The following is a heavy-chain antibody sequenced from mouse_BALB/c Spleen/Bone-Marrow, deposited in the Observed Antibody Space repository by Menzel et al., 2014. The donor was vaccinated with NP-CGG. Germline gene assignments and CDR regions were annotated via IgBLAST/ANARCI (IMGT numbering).Heavy chain of an antibody. D-gene: IGHD4-1*02. CDR3: ASHNWDYAMDY. Sequence: SGPELVKPGASVKMSCKASGYTFTSYVMHWVKQKPGQGLEWIGYINPYNDGTKYNEKFKGKATLTSDKSSSTAYMKLSSLTSEDSAVYYCASHNWDYAMDYWGQGTPVTVSS. CDR2: INPYNDGT. J-gene: IGHJ4*01. CDR1: GYTFTSYV. V-gene: IGHV1-14*01.